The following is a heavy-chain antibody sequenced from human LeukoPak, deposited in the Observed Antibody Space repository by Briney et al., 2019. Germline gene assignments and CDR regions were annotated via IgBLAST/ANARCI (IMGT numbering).Heavy chain of an antibody. D-gene: IGHD5-18*01. J-gene: IGHJ4*02. CDR2: ISWNSGSI. Sequence: AGGSLRLSCAASGFTFDDYAMPWVRQAPGKGLEWVSGISWNSGSIGYADSVKGRFTISRDNAKNSLYLQMNSLRAEDTALYYCARRYSYGRHDFDYWGQGTLVTVSS. CDR1: GFTFDDYA. CDR3: ARRYSYGRHDFDY. V-gene: IGHV3-9*01.